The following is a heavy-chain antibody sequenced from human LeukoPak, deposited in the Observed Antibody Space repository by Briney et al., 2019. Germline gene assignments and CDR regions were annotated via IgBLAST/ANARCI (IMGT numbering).Heavy chain of an antibody. Sequence: GGSLRLSCAASGFTFSRYAMEWVRQAPGKGLEWVASIDGPSDSIYYANSVKGRFTISRDDAKNSVFLQMDSLRAEDTAIYYCAKLVCTTVPCYGKFYFGHWGQGAPVPVSS. J-gene: IGHJ4*01. D-gene: IGHD3-16*01. V-gene: IGHV3-21*06. CDR2: IDGPSDSI. CDR3: AKLVCTTVPCYGKFYFGH. CDR1: GFTFSRYA.